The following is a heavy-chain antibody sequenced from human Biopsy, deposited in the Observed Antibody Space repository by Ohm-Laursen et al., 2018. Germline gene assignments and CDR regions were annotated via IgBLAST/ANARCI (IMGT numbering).Heavy chain of an antibody. D-gene: IGHD2-15*01. Sequence: SLRLSCTASKFTVRTNSMSWVRLAPGKGLEWVSVIYAGATTYYPDSVKGRFTISRDNSRNTVYLQMDSLRGEDTAVYFCARGSGSVFYFDQWGQGTLVTVSS. CDR3: ARGSGSVFYFDQ. V-gene: IGHV3-66*01. CDR2: IYAGATT. J-gene: IGHJ4*02. CDR1: KFTVRTNS.